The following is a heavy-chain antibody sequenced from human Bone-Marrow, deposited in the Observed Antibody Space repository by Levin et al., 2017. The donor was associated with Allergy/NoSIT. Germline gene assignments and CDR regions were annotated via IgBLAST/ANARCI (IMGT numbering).Heavy chain of an antibody. J-gene: IGHJ4*02. CDR3: AGYDTSAYHSPFDY. CDR1: GFIFSNYA. V-gene: IGHV3-23*01. CDR2: ISGSGGNT. Sequence: PGESLKISCAASGFIFSNYAMNWVRQAPGKGLEWVSQISGSGGNTHYADSVKGRFTFSRDNSKNTLYLQMNSPRAEDTAVYYCAGYDTSAYHSPFDYWGQGTLVTVSS. D-gene: IGHD3-22*01.